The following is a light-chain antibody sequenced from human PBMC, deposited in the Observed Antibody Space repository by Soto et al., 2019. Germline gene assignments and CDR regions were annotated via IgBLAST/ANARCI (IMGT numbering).Light chain of an antibody. J-gene: IGLJ1*01. CDR2: EVS. V-gene: IGLV2-8*01. CDR1: SSDVGGYNY. CDR3: SSYAGSNNLYV. Sequence: QSALTQPPSASGSPGQSVTISCTGTSSDVGGYNYVSWYQQHPGKAPKLMIYEVSKRPSGVPDRFSGSKSGNTASLTVSRLQAEDEADYYCSSYAGSNNLYVFGTGTKVTVL.